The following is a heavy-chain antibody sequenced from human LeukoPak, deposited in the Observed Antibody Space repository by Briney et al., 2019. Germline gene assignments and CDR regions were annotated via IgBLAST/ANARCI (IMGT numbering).Heavy chain of an antibody. J-gene: IGHJ5*02. D-gene: IGHD4-17*01. CDR1: GFTFTNAW. Sequence: GGSLRLSCAASGFTFTNAWMSWVRQAPGKGLEWVGRIKGKIDGGTTDYAAPVKGRFTISRDDSKNTLYLQMNSLKTEDTAVYYCTTDLYYGDYVDNWFDPWGQGTLVTVSS. V-gene: IGHV3-15*01. CDR2: IKGKIDGGTT. CDR3: TTDLYYGDYVDNWFDP.